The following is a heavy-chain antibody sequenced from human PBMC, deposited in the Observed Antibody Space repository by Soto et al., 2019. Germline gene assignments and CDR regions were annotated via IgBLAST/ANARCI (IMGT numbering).Heavy chain of an antibody. CDR1: GGSISSGYYY. Sequence: SETLSLTCTVSGGSISSGYYYWSWIRQPPGKGLEWIGYILYSGTTNYNPSLESRLTISVDTSKNQVSLKLTSVTAADTAVYYCARNGALDYWGRGTLVTVSS. CDR3: ARNGALDY. J-gene: IGHJ4*02. CDR2: ILYSGTT. D-gene: IGHD2-8*01. V-gene: IGHV4-30-4*01.